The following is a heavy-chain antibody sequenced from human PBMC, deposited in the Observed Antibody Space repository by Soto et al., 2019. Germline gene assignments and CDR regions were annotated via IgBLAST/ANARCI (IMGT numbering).Heavy chain of an antibody. CDR2: INDYGTTI. CDR1: GFNLGSYW. Sequence: EVQLVESGGGLVQPGGSLRLSCAASGFNLGSYWMHWVRQAPGKGLVWGSRINDYGTTINYAESVEGRFTISRDDAKSEVYLQKNNLRAEEMDVYYCARGGLQPCNSGGKGALVSVSA. CDR3: ARGGLQPCNS. D-gene: IGHD2-21*02. V-gene: IGHV3-74*01. J-gene: IGHJ5*01.